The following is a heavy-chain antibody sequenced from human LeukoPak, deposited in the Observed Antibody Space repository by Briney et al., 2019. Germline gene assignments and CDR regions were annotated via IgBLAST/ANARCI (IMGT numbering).Heavy chain of an antibody. CDR3: ARDETTVTMNYFDP. D-gene: IGHD4-17*01. CDR2: INPNSGGT. CDR1: GYTFTGYY. V-gene: IGHV1-2*02. J-gene: IGHJ5*02. Sequence: GASVKVSCKASGYTFTGYYMHWVRQAPGQGLECMGWINPNSGGTNYAQKFQGRVTMTRDTSISTACMELSRLKSDDTAVYYCARDETTVTMNYFDPWGQGTLVTVSS.